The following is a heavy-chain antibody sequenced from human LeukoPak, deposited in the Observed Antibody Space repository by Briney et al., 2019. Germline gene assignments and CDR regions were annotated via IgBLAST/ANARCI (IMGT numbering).Heavy chain of an antibody. D-gene: IGHD3-22*01. CDR3: ARGNNYDSSDYYSWFDP. Sequence: ASVKVSYKASGYTFTGYYMHWVRQAPGQGLEWMGWINPNSGGTNYVQKFQGRVTMTRDTSISTAYMELSSLRSDDTALYYCARGNNYDSSDYYSWFDPWGQGTLVTVSS. CDR2: INPNSGGT. J-gene: IGHJ5*02. V-gene: IGHV1-2*02. CDR1: GYTFTGYY.